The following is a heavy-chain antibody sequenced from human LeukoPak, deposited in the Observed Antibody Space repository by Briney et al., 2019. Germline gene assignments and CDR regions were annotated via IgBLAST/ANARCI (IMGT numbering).Heavy chain of an antibody. D-gene: IGHD3-22*01. CDR2: ISWNSGSI. CDR1: GFTFDDYA. J-gene: IGHJ4*02. CDR3: AKGPHKYYYDSSPYFFDC. V-gene: IGHV3-9*01. Sequence: PGGSLRLSCAASGFTFDDYAMHWVRQAPGKGLEWVSGISWNSGSIGYADSVKGRFTISRDNAKNSLYLQMNSLRAADTAVYYCAKGPHKYYYDSSPYFFDCWGQGTLVTVSS.